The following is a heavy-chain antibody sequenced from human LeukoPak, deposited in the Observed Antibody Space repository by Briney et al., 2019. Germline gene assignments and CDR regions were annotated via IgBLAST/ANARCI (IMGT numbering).Heavy chain of an antibody. D-gene: IGHD5-18*01. J-gene: IGHJ4*02. CDR2: ISDSSGFT. V-gene: IGHV3-11*06. CDR1: GFTFSDYY. Sequence: AGGSLRLSCAASGFTFSDYYMGWIRQAPGKGLEWVSYISDSSGFTNYADFVKGRFTISRDNSKNTLYLEVNSLRTDDTAVYYCARGPGLAMGKGYFDYCGQGTLVTVSS. CDR3: ARGPGLAMGKGYFDY.